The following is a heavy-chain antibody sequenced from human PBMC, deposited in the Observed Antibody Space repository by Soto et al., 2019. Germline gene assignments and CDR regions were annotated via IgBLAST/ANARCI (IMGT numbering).Heavy chain of an antibody. CDR2: ISNNGDTA. CDR1: GFTFSSYA. D-gene: IGHD3-16*02. Sequence: EVQLLESGGGLVQPGGSLTLSCATSGFTFSSYAMVWVRQAAEKGLEWVASISNNGDTAYYADSVKGRFTISRGNSENTLYLQINCLRADDTALCICAKSRVLIGAIVTLLDSWGQGTQVTVSS. V-gene: IGHV3-23*01. CDR3: AKSRVLIGAIVTLLDS. J-gene: IGHJ4*02.